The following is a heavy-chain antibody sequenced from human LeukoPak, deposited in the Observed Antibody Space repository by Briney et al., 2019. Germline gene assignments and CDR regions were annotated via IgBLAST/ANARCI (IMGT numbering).Heavy chain of an antibody. J-gene: IGHJ4*02. CDR3: AREVWPGDYYFDY. D-gene: IGHD3-10*01. CDR2: ISSSSSYI. Sequence: GGSLRLSCAASGFTLSSYSMNWVRQAPGKGLEWVSSISSSSSYIYYADSVKGRFTISRDNAKNSLYLQMNSLRAEDAAVYYCAREVWPGDYYFDYWGQGTLVTVSS. V-gene: IGHV3-21*01. CDR1: GFTLSSYS.